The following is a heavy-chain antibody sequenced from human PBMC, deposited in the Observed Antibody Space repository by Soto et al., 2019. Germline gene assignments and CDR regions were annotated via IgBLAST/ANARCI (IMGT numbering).Heavy chain of an antibody. D-gene: IGHD3-16*01. CDR1: GYTFTYYA. Sequence: QVQLVQSGGEVKKPGASVKVSCKASGYTFTYYAVTWVRQAPGQGLEWMGWNSAYNGHTKYAQNLQGRLTLTTDTSTNTAYMELRSLRSDDTAVYYCARGALDFDYWGQGTLVTVSS. CDR3: ARGALDFDY. V-gene: IGHV1-18*01. J-gene: IGHJ4*02. CDR2: NSAYNGHT.